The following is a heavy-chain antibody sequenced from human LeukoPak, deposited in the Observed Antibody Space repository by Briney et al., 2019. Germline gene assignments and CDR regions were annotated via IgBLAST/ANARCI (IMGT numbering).Heavy chain of an antibody. CDR2: MNPNSGNT. CDR3: ARTKVADAFDI. CDR1: GYTFTSYD. Sequence: ASVEVSCKASGYTFTSYDINWVRQATGQGLEWMGWMNPNSGNTGYAQKFQGRVTITRNTSISTAYMELSSLRSEDTAVYYCARTKVADAFDIWGQGTMVTVSS. J-gene: IGHJ3*02. V-gene: IGHV1-8*03. D-gene: IGHD2-8*01.